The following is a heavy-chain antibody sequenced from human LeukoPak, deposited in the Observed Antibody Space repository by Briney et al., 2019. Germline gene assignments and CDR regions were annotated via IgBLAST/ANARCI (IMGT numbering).Heavy chain of an antibody. CDR2: IIPIFGTA. V-gene: IGHV1-69*13. CDR3: ARSQDDYSNHYYFDY. D-gene: IGHD4-11*01. Sequence: PGASVKVSCKASGGTFSSYAISWVRQAPGQGLEWMGGIIPIFGTANYAQKFQGRVTITADESTSTAYMELSSLRSEDAAVYYCARSQDDYSNHYYFDYWGQGTLVTVSS. CDR1: GGTFSSYA. J-gene: IGHJ4*02.